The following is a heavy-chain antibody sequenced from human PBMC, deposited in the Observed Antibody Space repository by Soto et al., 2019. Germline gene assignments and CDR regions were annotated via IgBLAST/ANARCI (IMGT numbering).Heavy chain of an antibody. CDR1: GGSVSSGSYY. Sequence: QVQLQESGPGLVKPSETLSLTCTVSGGSVSSGSYYWSWIRQPPGKGLEWIGYIYYSGSTNYNTSLKSRVTISVDTSKNQFSLKLSSVTAADTAVYYCAVYSSYYYYGMDVWGQGTTVTVSS. CDR2: IYYSGST. J-gene: IGHJ6*02. V-gene: IGHV4-61*01. CDR3: AVYSSYYYYGMDV. D-gene: IGHD6-13*01.